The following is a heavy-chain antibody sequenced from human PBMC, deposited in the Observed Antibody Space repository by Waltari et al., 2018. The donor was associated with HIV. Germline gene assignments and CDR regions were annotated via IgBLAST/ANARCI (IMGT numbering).Heavy chain of an antibody. D-gene: IGHD2-15*01. CDR3: ARGIFGGNPGY. J-gene: IGHJ4*02. Sequence: QLQLRESGPRLVKPLETLALNCSVPGGSITTYLWNWYRLPPGKGLEWIGYIHSPGRTNYNPSLKSRVTISVDTSKTVFSLQLKSVTAADTAIYYCARGIFGGNPGYWGRGTLITVSS. CDR1: GGSITTYL. V-gene: IGHV4-59*01. CDR2: IHSPGRT.